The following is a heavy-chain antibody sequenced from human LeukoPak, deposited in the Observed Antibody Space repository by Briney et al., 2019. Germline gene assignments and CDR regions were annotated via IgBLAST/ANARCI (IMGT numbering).Heavy chain of an antibody. Sequence: GGSLTLSCAASGCTISSYAFSWVRQPPGKGLEWVSASSGSGGSTYYADSVKGRFTISRDNSKNTLNLQMNSLRAEDTAVYYCAKDPDSCGWPCPFDYWGQGTLVTVSS. J-gene: IGHJ4*02. D-gene: IGHD6-19*01. V-gene: IGHV3-23*01. CDR2: SSGSGGST. CDR3: AKDPDSCGWPCPFDY. CDR1: GCTISSYA.